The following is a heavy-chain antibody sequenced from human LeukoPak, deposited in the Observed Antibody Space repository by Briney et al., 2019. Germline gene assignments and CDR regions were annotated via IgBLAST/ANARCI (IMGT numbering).Heavy chain of an antibody. CDR2: VHYSGRT. Sequence: PSETLSLTCIVSNGSISSSSYYWGWIRQSPGKGLEWIGSVHYSGRTLYNPSLKSRVTISADTSKNQFSLKLSSVTAADTAVYYCARAPDHYYDSSGPIDYWGQGTLVTVSS. CDR3: ARAPDHYYDSSGPIDY. J-gene: IGHJ4*02. CDR1: NGSISSSSYY. V-gene: IGHV4-39*07. D-gene: IGHD3-22*01.